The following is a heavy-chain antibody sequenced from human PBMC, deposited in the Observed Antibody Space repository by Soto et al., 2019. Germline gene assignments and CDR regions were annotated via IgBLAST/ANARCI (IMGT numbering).Heavy chain of an antibody. J-gene: IGHJ4*02. CDR1: GNTFTYRY. D-gene: IGHD1-26*01. CDR3: VGGGAGSGPFTWELPDH. Sequence: QMQLVQSGAEVKKTGSSVTVSCKALGNTFTYRYLHWVRQAPGQALEWMGWITPFSGDVHYAQKFQERVPITRDRSINTAYMEMSSLRSEDTAMYFCVGGGAGSGPFTWELPDHWGQGTLVTVSS. V-gene: IGHV1-45*02. CDR2: ITPFSGDV.